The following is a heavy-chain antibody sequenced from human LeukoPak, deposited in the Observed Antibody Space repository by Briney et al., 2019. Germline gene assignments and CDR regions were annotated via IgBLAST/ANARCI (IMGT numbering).Heavy chain of an antibody. J-gene: IGHJ4*02. D-gene: IGHD2-15*01. Sequence: GGSLRLSCAASGFTFSSYEMNWVRQAPGKGLEWVSSISSSSSYIYYADSVKGRFTISRDNSKNTLYLQMNSLRAEDTAVYYCAKDIVVVVAAAFDYWGQGTLVTVSS. CDR1: GFTFSSYE. V-gene: IGHV3-21*04. CDR2: ISSSSSYI. CDR3: AKDIVVVVAAAFDY.